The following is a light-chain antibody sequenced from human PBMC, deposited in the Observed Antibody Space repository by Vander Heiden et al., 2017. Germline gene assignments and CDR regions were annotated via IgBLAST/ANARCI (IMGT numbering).Light chain of an antibody. Sequence: QSVLTQPPSVSGAPGQRVTISRTGSSSNIGAGYDVHWYQRLPGTAPKLLIYGNTNRPSGVPDRFSGSESGTSASLAITGLQAEDEAVYYCQSYDSSLSGSVFGGGTKLTVL. CDR1: SSNIGAGYD. J-gene: IGLJ3*02. CDR3: QSYDSSLSGSV. V-gene: IGLV1-40*01. CDR2: GNT.